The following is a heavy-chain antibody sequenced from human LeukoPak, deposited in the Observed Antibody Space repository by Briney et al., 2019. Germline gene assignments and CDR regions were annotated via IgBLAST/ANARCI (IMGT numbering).Heavy chain of an antibody. Sequence: GGSLRLSCAASGFTFSSYGMHWVRQAPGKGLEWVAVISYDGSNKYYADSVKGRFTISRDNSKNTLYLQMNSLRAEDTAVYYCANLRGDFDYWGQGTLVTVSS. CDR2: ISYDGSNK. V-gene: IGHV3-30*18. J-gene: IGHJ4*02. CDR3: ANLRGDFDY. D-gene: IGHD3-10*01. CDR1: GFTFSSYG.